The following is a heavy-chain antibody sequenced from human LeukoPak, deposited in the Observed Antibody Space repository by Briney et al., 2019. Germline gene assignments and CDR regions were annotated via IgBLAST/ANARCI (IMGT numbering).Heavy chain of an antibody. V-gene: IGHV3-48*01. J-gene: IGHJ4*02. D-gene: IGHD3-3*01. CDR3: ARDRGGTDDFWSGYYTGYFDY. Sequence: QSGGSLRLSCAASGYTFSIYEMNWVRKAPGKGLEWVSYISSSSSTIYYADSVKGRFTISRDNAKNSLYLQMNSLRGEDTAVFYCARDRGGTDDFWSGYYTGYFDYWGQGTLVTVSS. CDR2: ISSSSSTI. CDR1: GYTFSIYE.